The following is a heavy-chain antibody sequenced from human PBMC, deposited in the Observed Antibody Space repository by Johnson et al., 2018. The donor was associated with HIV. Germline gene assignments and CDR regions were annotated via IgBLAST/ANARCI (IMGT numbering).Heavy chain of an antibody. J-gene: IGHJ3*02. CDR2: ISYDGSNK. D-gene: IGHD2-15*01. Sequence: QVQLVESGGGVVQPGRSLRLSCAASGFTFSSYAMHWVRQAPGKGLEWVAVISYDGSNKYYADSVKDRFTISRDNSKNTLYIQMNGLRAEDTAVYYCASRPGWDFCSGGSCRPNPYDGFDIWGKGTKVTVSS. CDR3: ASRPGWDFCSGGSCRPNPYDGFDI. CDR1: GFTFSSYA. V-gene: IGHV3-30*14.